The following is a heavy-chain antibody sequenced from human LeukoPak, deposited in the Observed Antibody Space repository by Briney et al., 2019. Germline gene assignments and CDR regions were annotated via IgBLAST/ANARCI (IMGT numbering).Heavy chain of an antibody. CDR1: GGSFSNYF. Sequence: ASETLSLTCSVSGGSFSNYFWSWVRQPAGKGLEWIGRIYPSGNTNYNPSLKSRVTLSVDTSKTQFYLSLSSVTAADTAVYYCARDKYSYGYGDWFDPWGQGTLVTVSS. J-gene: IGHJ5*02. CDR2: IYPSGNT. CDR3: ARDKYSYGYGDWFDP. V-gene: IGHV4-4*07. D-gene: IGHD5-18*01.